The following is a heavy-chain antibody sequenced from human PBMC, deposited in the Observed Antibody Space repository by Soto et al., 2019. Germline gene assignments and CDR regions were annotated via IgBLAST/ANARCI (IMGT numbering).Heavy chain of an antibody. V-gene: IGHV1-3*01. Sequence: QVQLVQSGAEVKKPGASVKVSCKASGYTFTSYAMHWVRQAPGQRLEWMGWINAGNGNTKYSQKFQGRVTITRDTSASTAYMELSSLRSEDTAVYYCASGTYYDFWSGYLDRDWFDPWGQGTPVTVSS. D-gene: IGHD3-3*01. CDR2: INAGNGNT. CDR1: GYTFTSYA. CDR3: ASGTYYDFWSGYLDRDWFDP. J-gene: IGHJ5*02.